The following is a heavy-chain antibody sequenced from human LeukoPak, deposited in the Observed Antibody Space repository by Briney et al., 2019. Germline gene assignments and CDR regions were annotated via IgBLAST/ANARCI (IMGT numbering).Heavy chain of an antibody. Sequence: GSLRLSCAASGFTFSSYAMSWVRQAPGKGLEWVSAISGSGGSTYYADSVKGRFTISRDNSKNTLYLQMNSLRAEDMAVYYCAKRNRYYDSSGGIWGQGTLVTVSS. J-gene: IGHJ4*02. CDR1: GFTFSSYA. V-gene: IGHV3-23*01. D-gene: IGHD3-22*01. CDR2: ISGSGGST. CDR3: AKRNRYYDSSGGI.